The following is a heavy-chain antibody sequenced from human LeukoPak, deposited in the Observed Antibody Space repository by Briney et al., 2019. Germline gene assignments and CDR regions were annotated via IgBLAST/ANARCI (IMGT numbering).Heavy chain of an antibody. CDR3: ARHRDGYGDYFDF. D-gene: IGHD5-24*01. CDR1: GGSISNYY. Sequence: SETLSLTCTVSGGSISNYYWSWIRQPPGKGLEWIGYIHYSGRTKYDPSLESRVTISVDTSKNQFSLKVSSVTAPDTAIYYCARHRDGYGDYFDFWGQGILVTVSS. J-gene: IGHJ4*02. CDR2: IHYSGRT. V-gene: IGHV4-59*08.